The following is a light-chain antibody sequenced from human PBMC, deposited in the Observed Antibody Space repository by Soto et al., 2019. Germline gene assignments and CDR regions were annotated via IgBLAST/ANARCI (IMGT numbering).Light chain of an antibody. J-gene: IGLJ2*01. CDR2: GNN. V-gene: IGLV1-40*01. CDR3: QSYDSSLSGSV. CDR1: RSNIGAGND. Sequence: QSVLTQPPSVSGAPGQRVTISCTGSRSNIGAGNDVHWYQRLPGTAPKLLIYGNNNRPSGVPDRFSGSKSGTSASLAITGLQAEDEADYYCQSYDSSLSGSVFGGGTKLTVL.